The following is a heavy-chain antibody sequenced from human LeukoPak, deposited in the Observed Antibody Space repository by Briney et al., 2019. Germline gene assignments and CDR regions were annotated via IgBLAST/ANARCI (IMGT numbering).Heavy chain of an antibody. CDR2: INTNGSST. Sequence: GGSLRLSCAASGFTFSSYSMHWVRQAPGEGLGWVSRINTNGSSTSYADSVKGRFTTSRDNAKNTLYLQMNSLSAEDTAVYYCARDPAGDTAMVLYYFDYWGQGTLVTVSS. V-gene: IGHV3-74*01. CDR1: GFTFSSYS. CDR3: ARDPAGDTAMVLYYFDY. D-gene: IGHD5-18*01. J-gene: IGHJ4*02.